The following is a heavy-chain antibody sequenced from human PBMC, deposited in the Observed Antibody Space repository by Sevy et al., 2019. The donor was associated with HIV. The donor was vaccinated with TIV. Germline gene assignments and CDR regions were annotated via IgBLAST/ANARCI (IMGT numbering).Heavy chain of an antibody. D-gene: IGHD2-2*01. CDR2: ISYDGSNK. V-gene: IGHV3-30-3*01. CDR1: GFTFSSYA. Sequence: GGSLRLSCAASGFTFSSYAMHWVRQAPGKGLEWVAVISYDGSNKYYAYSVKGRFTISRDNSKNTLYLQMNSLRAEDTAVYYCASKEGVVPAATAVDYWGQGTLVTVSS. CDR3: ASKEGVVPAATAVDY. J-gene: IGHJ4*02.